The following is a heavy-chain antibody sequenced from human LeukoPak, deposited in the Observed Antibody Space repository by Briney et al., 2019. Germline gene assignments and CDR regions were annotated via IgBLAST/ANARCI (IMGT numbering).Heavy chain of an antibody. Sequence: PGGSLRLSCAASGFTFSNYGKSWVRQAPGKGLEWISGIGGSGGSTYHADSVKGRFTISRDNSKNTLYLQMNSLRVEDTAVYYCAKDRVGLRYFDWLSYSFDYWGQGTLVTVSS. D-gene: IGHD3-9*01. CDR3: AKDRVGLRYFDWLSYSFDY. V-gene: IGHV3-23*01. CDR2: IGGSGGST. CDR1: GFTFSNYG. J-gene: IGHJ4*02.